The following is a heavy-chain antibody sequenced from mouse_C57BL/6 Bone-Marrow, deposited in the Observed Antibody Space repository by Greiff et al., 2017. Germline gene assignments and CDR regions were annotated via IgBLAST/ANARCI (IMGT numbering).Heavy chain of an antibody. CDR2: ISNGGGST. D-gene: IGHD2-4*01. CDR1: GFTFSDYY. CDR3: ARQDYEFSYYAMDY. J-gene: IGHJ4*01. V-gene: IGHV5-12*01. Sequence: EVNLVESGGGLVQPGGSLKLSCAASGFTFSDYYMYWVRQTPEKRLEWVAYISNGGGSTYYPDTVKGRFTISRDNAKNTLYLQMSRLKSEDTAMYYCARQDYEFSYYAMDYWGQGTSVTVSS.